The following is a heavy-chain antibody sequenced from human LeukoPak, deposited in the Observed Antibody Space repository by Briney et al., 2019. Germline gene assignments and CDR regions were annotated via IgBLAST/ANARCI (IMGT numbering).Heavy chain of an antibody. Sequence: PGGSLRLSCAASGFTFSSYSMNWVRQAPGKGLEWVAVISYDGSNKYYADSVKGRFTISRDNSKNTLYLQMNSLRAEDTAVYYCAKDLVVTPNYDFWSGYPGDGMDVWGQGTTVTVSS. D-gene: IGHD3-3*01. J-gene: IGHJ6*02. CDR3: AKDLVVTPNYDFWSGYPGDGMDV. V-gene: IGHV3-30*18. CDR1: GFTFSSYS. CDR2: ISYDGSNK.